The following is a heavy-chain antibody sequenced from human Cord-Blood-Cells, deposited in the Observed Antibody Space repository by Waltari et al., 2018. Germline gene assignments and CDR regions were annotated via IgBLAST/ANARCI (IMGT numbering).Heavy chain of an antibody. CDR1: GASVGSYY. Sequence: QVQLQESGPGLVQPAETLSLTCTVSGASVGSYYWSRIRQPAGKGLEWIGRIYTSGSTNYNPSLKSRVTMSVETSKNQFSLKLSSVTAADTAVYYCARLRLGDRGYYYMDVWGKGTTVTVSS. V-gene: IGHV4-4*07. J-gene: IGHJ6*03. CDR2: IYTSGST. D-gene: IGHD3-10*01. CDR3: ARLRLGDRGYYYMDV.